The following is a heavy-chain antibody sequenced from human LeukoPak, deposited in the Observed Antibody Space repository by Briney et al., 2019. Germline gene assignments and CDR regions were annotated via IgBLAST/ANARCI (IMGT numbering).Heavy chain of an antibody. CDR1: GFTLTSYA. Sequence: PGGSLRLSCAASGFTLTSYAMSWVRQAPGKGLEWVSSINSGGSTFYADSVKGRFTIFRDNSKNTLYLQMNSLRSDDTAVYYCARDPRHTSGWSWGQGTLVTVSS. V-gene: IGHV3-23*01. J-gene: IGHJ5*02. CDR2: INSGGST. CDR3: ARDPRHTSGWS. D-gene: IGHD6-19*01.